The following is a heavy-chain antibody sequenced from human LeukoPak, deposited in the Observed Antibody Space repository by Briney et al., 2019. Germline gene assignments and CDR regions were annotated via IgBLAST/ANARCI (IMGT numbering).Heavy chain of an antibody. Sequence: GGSLRLSCAASGFTVSDNYMSWVRQAPGKGLEWVSVIYSDGSTYYSDSVRGRFTISRDNSKTTVYLQMNSLRAEDTAVYYCARDPGYDYGYDYWGQGTLVTVSS. D-gene: IGHD5-18*01. CDR1: GFTVSDNY. V-gene: IGHV3-66*01. J-gene: IGHJ4*02. CDR3: ARDPGYDYGYDY. CDR2: IYSDGST.